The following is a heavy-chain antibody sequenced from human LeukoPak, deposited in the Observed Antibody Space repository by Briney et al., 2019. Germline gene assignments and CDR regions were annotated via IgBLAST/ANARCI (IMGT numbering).Heavy chain of an antibody. J-gene: IGHJ3*02. CDR3: AKGNQGYFGAFEI. Sequence: GGSLRLSCAASGFTFSACTMYWVRQAPGKGLEWVSIIGISGGGIHYADSVKGRFTISRDNSKNTLYLRMNSLRAEDTDVYYCAKGNQGYFGAFEIWGQRTMVTVSS. V-gene: IGHV3-23*01. CDR1: GFTFSACT. CDR2: IGISGGGI. D-gene: IGHD5-18*01.